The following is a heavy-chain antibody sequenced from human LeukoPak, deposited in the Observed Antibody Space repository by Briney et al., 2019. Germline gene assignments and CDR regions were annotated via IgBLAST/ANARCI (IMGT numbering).Heavy chain of an antibody. V-gene: IGHV1-2*06. D-gene: IGHD6-19*01. Sequence: GASVKVSCXASGYTFTGHYMHWVRQAPGQGLEWMGRINPNSGGTNYAQKFQGRVTMTRDTSISTAYMELSRLRSDDTAVYYCARDLQWLVIDYWGQGTLVTVSS. CDR2: INPNSGGT. J-gene: IGHJ4*02. CDR1: GYTFTGHY. CDR3: ARDLQWLVIDY.